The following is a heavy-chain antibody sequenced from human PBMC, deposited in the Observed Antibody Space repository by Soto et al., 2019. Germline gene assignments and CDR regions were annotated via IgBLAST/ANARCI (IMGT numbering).Heavy chain of an antibody. CDR1: GGSITPFK. CDR3: AREWSAFDY. Sequence: QVQLQESGPGLVKPSETLSLTCTVSGGSITPFKWSWIRQSPGKGLEWIGYMYSSGSVNYNPSLTSRVTISMDTSKNQYSLKLISATAADTAVYYCAREWSAFDYWGQGILVTVSS. J-gene: IGHJ4*02. V-gene: IGHV4-59*01. D-gene: IGHD2-15*01. CDR2: MYSSGSV.